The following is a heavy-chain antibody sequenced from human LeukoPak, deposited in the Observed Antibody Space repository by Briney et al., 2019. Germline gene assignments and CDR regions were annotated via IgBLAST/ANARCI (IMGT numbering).Heavy chain of an antibody. CDR3: ARLYSSGWYGGGDFDY. J-gene: IGHJ4*02. D-gene: IGHD6-19*01. CDR1: GFTFSSYV. V-gene: IGHV3-23*01. Sequence: GGSLRLSCAVSGFTFSSYVMSWVRQAPGKGLEWVSAISGSGGSTYYADSVKGRFTISRDNSKNTLYLQMNSLRAEDTAVYYCARLYSSGWYGGGDFDYWGQGTLVTVSS. CDR2: ISGSGGST.